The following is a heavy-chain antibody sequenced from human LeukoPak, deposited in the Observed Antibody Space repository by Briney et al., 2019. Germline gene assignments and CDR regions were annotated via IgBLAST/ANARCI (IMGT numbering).Heavy chain of an antibody. CDR2: IYGGGST. V-gene: IGHV3-53*01. D-gene: IGHD3-22*01. J-gene: IGHJ4*02. CDR1: GFTISSIH. Sequence: PGGSLRLSCAASGFTISSIHMSWGRQAPGKGLEWVSVIYGGGSTYYADSVKGRFTISRDNSKNTLYLQMNSLRAEDTAVYYCARGSGYYLGNYWGQGTLVTVSS. CDR3: ARGSGYYLGNY.